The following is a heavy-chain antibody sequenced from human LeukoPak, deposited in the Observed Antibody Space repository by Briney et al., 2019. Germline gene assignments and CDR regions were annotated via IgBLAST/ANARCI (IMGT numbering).Heavy chain of an antibody. D-gene: IGHD3-16*01. CDR3: AKDDDWGRFNH. V-gene: IGHV3-23*01. CDR1: GFTFSSYA. CDR2: ISPRGDIT. J-gene: IGHJ1*01. Sequence: GGSLRLSCAASGFTFSSYAMNWVRQAPGKGLEWVSGISPRGDITYYKDSVRGRFTISRDNFKNTVSLQLNSLRAEDTAMYYCAKDDDWGRFNHWGQGTLVTVSS.